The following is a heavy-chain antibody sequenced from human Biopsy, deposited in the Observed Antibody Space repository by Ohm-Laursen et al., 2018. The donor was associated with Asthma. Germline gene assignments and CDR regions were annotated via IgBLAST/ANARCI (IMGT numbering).Heavy chain of an antibody. D-gene: IGHD3-22*01. V-gene: IGHV3-30*03. CDR3: ARDPAGYYYFDY. CDR2: ISYDGSKR. Sequence: SLRLSCTASGFTFDDFAMHWVRQAPGKGLEWVALISYDGSKRHSADSVRGRFTISRDNSKNTLYLQMNSLRAEDTAVYYCARDPAGYYYFDYWGQGTLVTVSS. CDR1: GFTFDDFA. J-gene: IGHJ4*02.